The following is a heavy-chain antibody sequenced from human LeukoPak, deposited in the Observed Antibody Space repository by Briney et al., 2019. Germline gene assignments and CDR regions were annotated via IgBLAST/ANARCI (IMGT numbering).Heavy chain of an antibody. CDR2: INWNGGST. J-gene: IGHJ5*02. CDR3: AKGLQNWFDP. CDR1: GFTFDDYG. Sequence: GGSLRLSCAASGFTFDDYGMSWVRQAPGKGLEWVSGINWNGGSTGYADSVKGRFTISRDNSKNTLYLQMNSLRAEDTAVYYCAKGLQNWFDPWGQGTLVTVSS. D-gene: IGHD4-4*01. V-gene: IGHV3-20*04.